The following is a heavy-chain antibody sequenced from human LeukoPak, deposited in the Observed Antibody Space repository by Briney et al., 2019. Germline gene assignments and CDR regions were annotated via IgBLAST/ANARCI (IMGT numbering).Heavy chain of an antibody. CDR2: INHSGST. CDR3: ARGCSVLRFLEWLSQNWFDP. V-gene: IGHV4-34*01. Sequence: PSETLSLTCAVYGGSFSGYYWSWIRQPPGKGLEWIGEINHSGSTNYNPSLKSRVTISVDTSKNQFSLKLSSVTAADTAVYYCARGCSVLRFLEWLSQNWFDPWGQGTLVTVSS. J-gene: IGHJ5*02. CDR1: GGSFSGYY. D-gene: IGHD3-3*01.